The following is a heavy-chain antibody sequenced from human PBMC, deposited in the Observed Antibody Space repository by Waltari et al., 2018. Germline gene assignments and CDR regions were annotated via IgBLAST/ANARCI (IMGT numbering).Heavy chain of an antibody. V-gene: IGHV4-39*07. CDR2: AHYSGTT. J-gene: IGHJ4*02. D-gene: IGHD3-10*01. Sequence: QLQLQESGPGLVKPSETLSLTCTVSGGSISNFPYYWGWIRQSPEKGLEWIGIAHYSGTTHDTPSLRSRVTISVDTSKNQFSLKLSSVTAADTAVYYCARESGRDYFLDYWGQGTLVTVSS. CDR3: ARESGRDYFLDY. CDR1: GGSISNFPYY.